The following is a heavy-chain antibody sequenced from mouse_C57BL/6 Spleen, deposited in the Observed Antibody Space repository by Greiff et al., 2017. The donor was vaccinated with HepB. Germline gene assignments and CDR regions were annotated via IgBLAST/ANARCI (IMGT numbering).Heavy chain of an antibody. D-gene: IGHD1-1*01. J-gene: IGHJ2*01. CDR2: IYPGSGST. CDR3: ARPLYYYGSSYGY. V-gene: IGHV1-55*01. CDR1: GYTFTSYW. Sequence: QVQLQQPGAELVKPGASVKMSCKASGYTFTSYWITWVKQRPGQGLEWIGDIYPGSGSTNYNEKFKSKATLTVDTSSSTAYMQLSSLTSEDSAVYYCARPLYYYGSSYGYWAQGTTLTVSS.